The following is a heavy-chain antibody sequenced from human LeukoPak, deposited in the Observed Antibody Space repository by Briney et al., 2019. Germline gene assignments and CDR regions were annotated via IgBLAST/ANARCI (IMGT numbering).Heavy chain of an antibody. Sequence: SETLSLTCTVSGGSISSSSYYWGWIRQPPGKGLEWIGSIYYSGSTYYNPSLKSRVTISVDTSKNQFSLKLSSVTAADTAVYYCARYSYGSGRDNWFDPWGQGTLVTVSS. CDR3: ARYSYGSGRDNWFDP. D-gene: IGHD3-10*01. CDR1: GGSISSSSYY. CDR2: IYYSGST. J-gene: IGHJ5*02. V-gene: IGHV4-39*01.